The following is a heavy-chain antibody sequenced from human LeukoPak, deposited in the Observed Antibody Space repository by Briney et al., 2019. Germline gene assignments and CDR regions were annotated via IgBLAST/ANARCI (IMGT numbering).Heavy chain of an antibody. CDR2: IYTSGST. D-gene: IGHD6-13*01. CDR3: AREAAAGTFYFDY. CDR1: GDSISNYY. J-gene: IGHJ4*02. Sequence: SETLSLTCFVSGDSISNYYWSWTRQPAGKGLDWIGRIYTSGSTNYNPSLKSRVTMSVDTSKNQFSLKLSSVTAADTAVYYCAREAAAGTFYFDYWGQGTLVTVSS. V-gene: IGHV4-4*07.